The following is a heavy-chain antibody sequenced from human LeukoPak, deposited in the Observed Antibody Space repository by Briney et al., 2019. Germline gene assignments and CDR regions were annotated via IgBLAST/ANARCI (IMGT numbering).Heavy chain of an antibody. J-gene: IGHJ5*02. CDR1: GGSFSGYY. CDR3: ARVVLRYFDWLLPHHWFDR. V-gene: IGHV4-34*01. CDR2: INHSGST. Sequence: SETLSLTCAVYGGSFSGYYWSWIRQPPGKGLEWIGEINHSGSTNYNPSLKSRVTISVDTSKNQFSLKLSSVTAADTAVYYCARVVLRYFDWLLPHHWFDRWGQGTLVTVSS. D-gene: IGHD3-9*01.